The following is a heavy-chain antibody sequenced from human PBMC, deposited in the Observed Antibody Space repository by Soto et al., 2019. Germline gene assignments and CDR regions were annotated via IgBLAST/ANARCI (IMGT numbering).Heavy chain of an antibody. CDR2: ISGSGGST. J-gene: IGHJ4*02. V-gene: IGHV3-23*01. Sequence: PGGSLRLSCAATGFTFSSYAMSWVRQAPGKGLEWVSAISGSGGSTYYADSVKGRFTISRDNSKNTQYLQMNSLRAEDTAVYYCAKVSGRSYDSSGYDYDYWGQGTLVTVSS. CDR1: GFTFSSYA. CDR3: AKVSGRSYDSSGYDYDY. D-gene: IGHD3-22*01.